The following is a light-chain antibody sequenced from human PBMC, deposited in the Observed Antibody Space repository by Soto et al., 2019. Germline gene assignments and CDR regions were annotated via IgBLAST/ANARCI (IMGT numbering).Light chain of an antibody. J-gene: IGKJ5*01. CDR3: QQYSDLPMT. CDR1: QSVSSA. CDR2: GAS. Sequence: ETVMTQSPATLSVSPGERATLSCRASQSVSSALAWYQQKPGQAPRLLIYGASRRATGIPDRFSGSASGTDFTLTISRLEPEDFAVYFCQQYSDLPMTFGQGTRLEIK. V-gene: IGKV3D-15*02.